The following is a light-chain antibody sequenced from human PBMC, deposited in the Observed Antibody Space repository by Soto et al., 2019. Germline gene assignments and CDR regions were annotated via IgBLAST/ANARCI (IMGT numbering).Light chain of an antibody. CDR2: ADS. J-gene: IGKJ5*01. CDR1: QSVNNN. CDR3: QQRYNWPIT. V-gene: IGKV3-11*01. Sequence: ETLMTQSPATLSVSPGARAPLSCRASQSVNNNLAWYQQKLGQAPRVHIYADSNRATGIPARFSGSGSGTDFTLTISSLEPEDFSVYYCQQRYNWPITFGQGTRLEIK.